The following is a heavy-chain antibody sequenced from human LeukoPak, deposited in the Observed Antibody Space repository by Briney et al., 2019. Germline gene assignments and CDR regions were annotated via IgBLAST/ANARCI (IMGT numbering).Heavy chain of an antibody. CDR2: ISGSGSTT. D-gene: IGHD2-8*01. Sequence: GGSLRLSCAASGFTFSSYGMSWVRQAPGKGLEWVSAISGSGSTTYYADSVKGRFTISRDNSKNTLYLQMNSLRAEDTAVYYCARSYQWRFDPWGQGTLVSASS. CDR1: GFTFSSYG. J-gene: IGHJ5*02. V-gene: IGHV3-23*01. CDR3: ARSYQWRFDP.